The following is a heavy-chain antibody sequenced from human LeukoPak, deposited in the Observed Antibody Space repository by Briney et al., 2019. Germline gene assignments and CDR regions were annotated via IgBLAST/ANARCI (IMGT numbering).Heavy chain of an antibody. V-gene: IGHV3-20*04. CDR2: INWNGGST. CDR1: GFTFDDYG. CDR3: AGGRREYYFDY. J-gene: IGHJ4*02. D-gene: IGHD3-16*01. Sequence: GGSLRLSCAVSGFTFDDYGMSWVRQAPGKGLEWVSGINWNGGSTGYADSVKGRFTISRDNAKNSLYLQMNSLRAEDTALYYCAGGRREYYFDYWGQGTLVTVSS.